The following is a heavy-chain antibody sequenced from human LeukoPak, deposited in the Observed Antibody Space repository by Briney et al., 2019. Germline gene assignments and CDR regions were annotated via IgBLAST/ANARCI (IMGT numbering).Heavy chain of an antibody. V-gene: IGHV4-59*01. CDR2: IYYSGST. CDR3: ARGASGYSYG. D-gene: IGHD5-18*01. CDR1: GGSISSYY. J-gene: IGHJ4*02. Sequence: SETLSLTCTLSGGSISSYYWSWIRQPPGKGLEWIGYIYYSGSTNYNPSLKSRVTISIDTSKNQFSLNLSSVTAADTAVYYCARGASGYSYGWGQGTLVTVSS.